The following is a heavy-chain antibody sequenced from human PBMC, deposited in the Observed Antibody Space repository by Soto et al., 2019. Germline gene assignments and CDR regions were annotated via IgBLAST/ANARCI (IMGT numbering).Heavy chain of an antibody. D-gene: IGHD3-16*01. CDR2: INHRGGA. J-gene: IGHJ4*02. CDR1: NGSFTDYF. V-gene: IGHV4-34*01. CDR3: AKGEYQFRGYSDY. Sequence: SETLSLTCAAHNGSFTDYFWTWIRQSPGRGLEWIGEINHRGGATYNPSLRSRVTISIDTSKNHFSLSLRAEDTAIYYCAKGEYQFRGYSDYWGQGTLVTVSS.